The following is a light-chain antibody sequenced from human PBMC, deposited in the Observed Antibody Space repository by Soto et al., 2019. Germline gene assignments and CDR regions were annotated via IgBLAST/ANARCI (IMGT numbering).Light chain of an antibody. J-gene: IGKJ1*01. V-gene: IGKV2-30*01. CDR3: MQGTHWPPT. CDR2: KAS. Sequence: DVVMTQSPLSLPVTLGQPASISCRSSQSLVYSDGYAYLNWFQQRPGQSPRRLIYKASNRDSGVPDRFSGSGSGSDFTLQIDGVEAEDVGIYYCMQGTHWPPTFGRGNRVEIK. CDR1: QSLVYSDGYAY.